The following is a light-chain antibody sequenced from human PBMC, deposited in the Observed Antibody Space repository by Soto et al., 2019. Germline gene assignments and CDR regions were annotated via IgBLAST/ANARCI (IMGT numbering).Light chain of an antibody. V-gene: IGKV3-15*01. CDR1: QNLGSS. CDR2: GGS. CDR3: QQYNYWPPYT. J-gene: IGKJ2*01. Sequence: EVVMTQSPATLSASPGERVTLSCRASQNLGSSLAWYQQRPGQAPSLLLYGGSTRATGIPARFSGSGSGTEFTVAVSSLQSEDFAVYYWQQYNYWPPYTFGQGTKLEFK.